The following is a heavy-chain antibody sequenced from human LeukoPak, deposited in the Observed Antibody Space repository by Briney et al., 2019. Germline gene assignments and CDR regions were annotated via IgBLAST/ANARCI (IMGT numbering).Heavy chain of an antibody. CDR1: GGSISGYY. Sequence: SETLSLTCTVSGGSISGYYWSWIRRPAGKGLEWIGHIYYGGSADYKASLKSRATMFVDTSKNEFSLTLRSVTAADTAVYYCARVGDSSGYSALDSWGQGTLVTVSS. CDR3: ARVGDSSGYSALDS. D-gene: IGHD3-22*01. CDR2: IYYGGSA. V-gene: IGHV4-59*01. J-gene: IGHJ4*02.